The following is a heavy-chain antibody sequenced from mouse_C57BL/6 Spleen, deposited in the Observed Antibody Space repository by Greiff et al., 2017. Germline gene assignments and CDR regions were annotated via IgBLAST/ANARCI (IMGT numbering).Heavy chain of an antibody. V-gene: IGHV1-47*01. CDR1: GYTFTTYP. D-gene: IGHD1-1*01. J-gene: IGHJ3*01. CDR3: ARRWDYYGNFAY. CDR2: FHPYNDDT. Sequence: VQLQESGAELVKPGASVKMSCKASGYTFTTYPIEWMKQNHGKSLEWIGNFHPYNDDTKYNEKFKGKATLTVEKSSSTVYLELSRLTSADSAVYYCARRWDYYGNFAYWGQGTLVTVSA.